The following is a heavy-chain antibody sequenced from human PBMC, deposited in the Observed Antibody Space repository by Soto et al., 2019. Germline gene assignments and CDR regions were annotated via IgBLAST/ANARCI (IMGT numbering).Heavy chain of an antibody. CDR2: IYYSGST. D-gene: IGHD2-8*01. CDR1: GCSISSSSYY. Sequence: SETLSLTCTVSGCSISSSSYYWGWIRQPPGKGLEWVGSIYYSGSTYYNPSLKSRVTISVDTSKNQFSLKLSSVTAADTAVYYCASAGYCTNGVCPYYYYYGMDVWGQGTTVS. J-gene: IGHJ6*02. V-gene: IGHV4-39*01. CDR3: ASAGYCTNGVCPYYYYYGMDV.